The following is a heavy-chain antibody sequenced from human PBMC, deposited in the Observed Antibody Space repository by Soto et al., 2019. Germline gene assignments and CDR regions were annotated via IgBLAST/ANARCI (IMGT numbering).Heavy chain of an antibody. Sequence: GGSLRLSCAASGFTFSSYGMHWVRQAPGKGLEWVAVISYDGSNKYYADSVKGRFTISRDNSKNTLYLQMNSLRAEDTAVYYCANSVRSGYHYYYGMDVWGQGTTVTVSS. CDR2: ISYDGSNK. J-gene: IGHJ6*02. D-gene: IGHD3-22*01. CDR3: ANSVRSGYHYYYGMDV. CDR1: GFTFSSYG. V-gene: IGHV3-30*18.